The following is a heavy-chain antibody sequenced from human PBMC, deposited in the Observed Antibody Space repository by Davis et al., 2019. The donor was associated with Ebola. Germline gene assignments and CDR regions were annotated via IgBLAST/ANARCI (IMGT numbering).Heavy chain of an antibody. CDR1: GFTFSTHW. CDR3: ARTPAAGFNIDF. V-gene: IGHV3-7*01. Sequence: PGGSLRLSCAASGFTFSTHWMNWVRRAPGKGLEWVANINKDGSAKDYVGSVKGRFTISRDNAKNTLYLQMNNLRPEDTAIYSCARTPAAGFNIDFWGQGTLVTVSS. J-gene: IGHJ4*02. CDR2: INKDGSAK. D-gene: IGHD6-13*01.